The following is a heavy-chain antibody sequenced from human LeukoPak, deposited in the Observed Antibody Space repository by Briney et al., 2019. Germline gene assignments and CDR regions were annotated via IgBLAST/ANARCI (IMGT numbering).Heavy chain of an antibody. V-gene: IGHV3-33*01. CDR3: ARDFALGGIYGMDV. J-gene: IGHJ6*02. Sequence: GGSLRLSCAASGFTFSSYGMHWVRQAPGKGLEWVAVIWYDGSNKYYADSVKGRFTISRDNSKNTLYLQMNSLRAEDTAVYYCARDFALGGIYGMDVWGQGTTVTVSS. CDR1: GFTFSSYG. CDR2: IWYDGSNK. D-gene: IGHD1-1*01.